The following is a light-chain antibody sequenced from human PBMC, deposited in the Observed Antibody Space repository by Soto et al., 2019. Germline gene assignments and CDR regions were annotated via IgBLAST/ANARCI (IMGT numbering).Light chain of an antibody. J-gene: IGKJ4*01. CDR3: QHYNNWPRAT. CDR2: RAS. Sequence: VMTQSPATLSLSPGERATLSCRASQNINDNLAWYQQKPGQAPRLFIFRASSRATGIPARFSGSGSGTDFNLTISSLQSEYFAVDYCQHYNNWPRATFGGGTKVETK. V-gene: IGKV3-15*01. CDR1: QNINDN.